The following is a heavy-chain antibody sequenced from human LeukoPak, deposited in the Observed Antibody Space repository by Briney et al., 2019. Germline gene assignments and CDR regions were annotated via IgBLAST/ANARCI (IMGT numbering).Heavy chain of an antibody. CDR2: IKNDESST. J-gene: IGHJ4*02. Sequence: GGSLRLSCAASGFTFSDYWMHWVRQAPGKGLVWVSRIKNDESSTMYADSVKGRFTTTRDNAKNTLYLQMNSLRTEDTAVYYCAKPQWELLPFDYWGQGTLVTVSS. D-gene: IGHD1-26*01. V-gene: IGHV3-74*03. CDR1: GFTFSDYW. CDR3: AKPQWELLPFDY.